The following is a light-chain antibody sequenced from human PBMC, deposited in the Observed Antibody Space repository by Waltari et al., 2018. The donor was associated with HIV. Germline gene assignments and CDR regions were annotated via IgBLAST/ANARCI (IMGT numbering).Light chain of an antibody. J-gene: IGKJ5*01. CDR2: AAS. CDR1: QNIGIY. V-gene: IGKV1-39*01. Sequence: DIQMTHSPSSLSASLGDDVTITCRASQNIGIYLNWYRQRPGRAPELLIYAASNLQTGVPGRFRGGGSGTDFILTINNVQPEDSATYLCQQTYSASMTFGQGTR. CDR3: QQTYSASMT.